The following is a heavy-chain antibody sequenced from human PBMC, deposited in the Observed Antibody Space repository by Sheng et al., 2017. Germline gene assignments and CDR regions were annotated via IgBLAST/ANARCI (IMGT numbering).Heavy chain of an antibody. Sequence: EVQLVESGGGLVQPGGTLRLSCAASGFTFSSYGMSWVRQAPGKGLEWVSAISGSGGSTYYADSVKGRFTISRDNSKNTLYLQMNSLRAEDTAVYYCAKSETGTMAFDIWGQGTMVTVSS. J-gene: IGHJ3*02. CDR3: AKSETGTMAFDI. D-gene: IGHD1-7*01. CDR2: ISGSGGST. V-gene: IGHV3-23*04. CDR1: GFTFSSYG.